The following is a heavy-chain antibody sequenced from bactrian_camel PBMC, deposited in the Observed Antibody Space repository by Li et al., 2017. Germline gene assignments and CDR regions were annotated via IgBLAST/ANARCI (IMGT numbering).Heavy chain of an antibody. Sequence: QLVESGGGSVQAGGSLTISCSTSGSVGSNYCLGWFRQAPGKEREGVAAFDRDGSTSYVDSVKGRFSISKDNSKNTLYLQMNSLKPEDTAMYYCAADYAYMGRTNCLSPDALGIWGQGTQVTVS. D-gene: IGHD1*01. V-gene: IGHV3S53*01. CDR1: GSVGSNYC. J-gene: IGHJ4*01. CDR3: AADYAYMGRTNCLSPDALGI. CDR2: FDRDGST.